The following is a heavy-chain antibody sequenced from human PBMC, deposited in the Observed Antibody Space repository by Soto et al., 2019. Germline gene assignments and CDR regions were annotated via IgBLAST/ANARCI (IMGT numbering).Heavy chain of an antibody. CDR2: IYYSGST. J-gene: IGHJ6*02. CDR3: ARISFGELLPSWTNSPYYGIDV. V-gene: IGHV4-39*01. CDR1: GGSISSSSYY. Sequence: SETLFLTCTVSGGSISSSSYYWGWIRQPPGKGLEWIGSIYYSGSTYYNQSLKSRVTISVDTSKNQFSLKLSSVTAADTAVYYCARISFGELLPSWTNSPYYGIDVCIQGTTVTVS. D-gene: IGHD3-10*01.